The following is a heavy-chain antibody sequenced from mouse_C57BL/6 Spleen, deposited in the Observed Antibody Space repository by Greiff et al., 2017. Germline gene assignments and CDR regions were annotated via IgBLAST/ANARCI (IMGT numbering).Heavy chain of an antibody. CDR2: INPSTGGT. V-gene: IGHV1-42*01. Sequence: VQLQQSGPELVKPGASVKISCKASGYSFTGYYMNWVKQSPEKSLEWIGEINPSTGGTPYNQKFKAKATLTVDKSSSTAYMQLKSLTSEDSAVYYCARWGLGSFDYWGQGTTRTVSS. CDR3: ARWGLGSFDY. D-gene: IGHD2-13*01. CDR1: GYSFTGYY. J-gene: IGHJ2*01.